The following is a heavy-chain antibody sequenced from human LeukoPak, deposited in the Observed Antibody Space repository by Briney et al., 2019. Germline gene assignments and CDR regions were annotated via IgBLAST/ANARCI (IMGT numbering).Heavy chain of an antibody. Sequence: GESLKISCQVSGYRFTSYWVAWVRQMPGKCLEWIGFIYPSDSDTRYSPSFKGQVTMSADKSIATAYLQWSSLKASDTAMYYCARLPSYSSSWYYFDYWGRGTLVTVYS. J-gene: IGHJ4*02. CDR3: ARLPSYSSSWYYFDY. CDR1: GYRFTSYW. CDR2: IYPSDSDT. V-gene: IGHV5-51*01. D-gene: IGHD6-13*01.